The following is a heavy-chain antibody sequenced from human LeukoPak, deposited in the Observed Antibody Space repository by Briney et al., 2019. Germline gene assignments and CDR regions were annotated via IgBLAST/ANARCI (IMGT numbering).Heavy chain of an antibody. J-gene: IGHJ4*02. CDR3: AREGLLEMATIPFDY. Sequence: SQTLSLTCAISGDSVSSNSAAWNWIRQSPSRGLEWLGRTYYRSKCYNDYAVSVKSRITINPDTSKNQFSLQLSSVTAADTAVYYCAREGLLEMATIPFDYWGQGTLVTVSS. V-gene: IGHV6-1*01. CDR2: TYYRSKCYN. CDR1: GDSVSSNSAA. D-gene: IGHD5-24*01.